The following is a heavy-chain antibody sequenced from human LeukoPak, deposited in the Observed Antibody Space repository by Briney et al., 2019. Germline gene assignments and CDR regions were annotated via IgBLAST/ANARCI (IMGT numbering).Heavy chain of an antibody. CDR2: INHSGST. J-gene: IGHJ6*03. V-gene: IGHV4-38-2*02. CDR1: GYSISSGYY. Sequence: SETLSLTCTVSGYSISSGYYWGWIRQPPGKGLEWIGEINHSGSTNYNPSLKSRVTISVDTSKNQFSLKLSSVTAADTAVYYCARSHPALYYYYYYMDVWGKGTTVTVSS. CDR3: ARSHPALYYYYYYMDV.